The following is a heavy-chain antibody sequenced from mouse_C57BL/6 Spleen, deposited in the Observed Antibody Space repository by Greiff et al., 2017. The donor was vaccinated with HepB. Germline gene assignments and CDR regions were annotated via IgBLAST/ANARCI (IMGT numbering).Heavy chain of an antibody. V-gene: IGHV7-3*01. J-gene: IGHJ1*03. CDR2: IRNKANGYTT. Sequence: EVQLQESGGGLVQPGGSLSLSCAASGFTFTDYYMSWVRQPPGKALEWLGFIRNKANGYTTEYSASVKGRFTISRDNSQSILYLQMNALRAEDSATYYCASYGSSYVGYFDVWGTGTTVTVSS. D-gene: IGHD1-1*01. CDR3: ASYGSSYVGYFDV. CDR1: GFTFTDYY.